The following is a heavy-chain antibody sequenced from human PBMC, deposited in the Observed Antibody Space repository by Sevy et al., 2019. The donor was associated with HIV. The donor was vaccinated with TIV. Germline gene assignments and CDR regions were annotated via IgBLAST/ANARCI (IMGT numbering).Heavy chain of an antibody. CDR1: GFTFRTYA. D-gene: IGHD6-13*01. V-gene: IGHV3-23*01. Sequence: GGSLRLSCAASGFTFRTYAMTWVRQAAGKGLEWVSVISGSGNTTYYADSVKGRFTISRDNTKDMLYLQMNSLRAEDTAVYYCAKDLVAAGGTPPWCFDPWGQGTLVTVSS. CDR2: ISGSGNTT. CDR3: AKDLVAAGGTPPWCFDP. J-gene: IGHJ5*02.